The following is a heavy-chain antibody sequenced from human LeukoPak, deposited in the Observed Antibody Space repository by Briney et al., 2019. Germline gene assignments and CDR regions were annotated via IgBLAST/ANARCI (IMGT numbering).Heavy chain of an antibody. Sequence: GSLSLSCAASGFPFRSYGMHWVRPAPGKGLEWVAVISYDGSNKYYADSVKGRFTISRDNSKSTLYLQMNSLRAEDTAVYYCAKSRQWELLWGLFDYWGQGTLVTVSS. CDR2: ISYDGSNK. CDR1: GFPFRSYG. CDR3: AKSRQWELLWGLFDY. V-gene: IGHV3-30*18. D-gene: IGHD1-26*01. J-gene: IGHJ4*02.